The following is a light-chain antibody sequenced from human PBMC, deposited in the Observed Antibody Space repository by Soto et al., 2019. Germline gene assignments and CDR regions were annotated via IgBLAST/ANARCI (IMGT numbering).Light chain of an antibody. J-gene: IGLJ1*01. Sequence: SALTQPPSASGSPGQSVTISCTGTSSDLGASDSVSWYQQHPGKAPKLMIYEVAKRPSGVPDRFSGSKSGNTASLTVSGLQADDEADYYCSSYAGGNKLVFGTGTKVTVL. CDR2: EVA. CDR1: SSDLGASDS. CDR3: SSYAGGNKLV. V-gene: IGLV2-8*01.